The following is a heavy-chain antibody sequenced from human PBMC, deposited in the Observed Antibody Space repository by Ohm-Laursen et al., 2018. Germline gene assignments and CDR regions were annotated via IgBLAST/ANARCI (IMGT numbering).Heavy chain of an antibody. D-gene: IGHD5-18*01. V-gene: IGHV3-30*03. CDR3: ATSYQTAMVPYFDY. J-gene: IGHJ4*02. Sequence: SLRLSCAASGFTFSSYGMHWVRQAPGKGLEWVAVISYDGSNKYYADSVKGRFTIPRDNSKNTLYLQMNSLRAEDTAVYYCATSYQTAMVPYFDYWGQGTLVTVSS. CDR2: ISYDGSNK. CDR1: GFTFSSYG.